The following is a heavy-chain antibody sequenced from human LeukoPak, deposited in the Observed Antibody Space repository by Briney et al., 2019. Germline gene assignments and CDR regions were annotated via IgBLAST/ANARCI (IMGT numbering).Heavy chain of an antibody. CDR1: GLIFSSHW. CDR3: ASQSYAKFDP. J-gene: IGHJ5*02. V-gene: IGHV3-7*01. CDR2: IQPDGSEQ. Sequence: GGSLRLSCAASGLIFSSHWMSWVRQAPGKGLEWVGNIQPDGSEQYPVDSVKGRFTISRDNARNSLFLQMNSLRVEDTAVYYCASQSYAKFDPWGQGTLVTVSS. D-gene: IGHD3-16*01.